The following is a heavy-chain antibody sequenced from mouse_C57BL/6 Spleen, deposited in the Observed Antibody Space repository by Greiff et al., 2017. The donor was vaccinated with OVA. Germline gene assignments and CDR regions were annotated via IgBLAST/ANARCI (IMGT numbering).Heavy chain of an antibody. V-gene: IGHV1-42*01. J-gene: IGHJ2*01. CDR2: INPSTGGT. CDR3: ARKGGWLLDY. Sequence: EVQLQQSGPELVKPGASVKISCKASGYSFTGYYMNWVKQSPEKSLEWIGEINPSTGGTTYNQKFKAKATLTVDKSSSTAYMQLKSLTSEDSAVYYCARKGGWLLDYWGKGTTLTVSS. D-gene: IGHD2-3*01. CDR1: GYSFTGYY.